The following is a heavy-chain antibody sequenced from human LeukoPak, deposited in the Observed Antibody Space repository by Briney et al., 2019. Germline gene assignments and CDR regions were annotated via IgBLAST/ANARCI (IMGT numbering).Heavy chain of an antibody. Sequence: GGSLRLSCVASGFTFDDYAMHWVRQAPGKGLEWVSAISGSGGSTYYADSVKGRFTISRDNSKNTLYLQMNSLRAEDTAVYYCAKGAAAAGTMYYYYYMDVWGKGTTVTVSS. CDR2: ISGSGGST. J-gene: IGHJ6*03. D-gene: IGHD6-13*01. V-gene: IGHV3-23*01. CDR1: GFTFDDYA. CDR3: AKGAAAAGTMYYYYYMDV.